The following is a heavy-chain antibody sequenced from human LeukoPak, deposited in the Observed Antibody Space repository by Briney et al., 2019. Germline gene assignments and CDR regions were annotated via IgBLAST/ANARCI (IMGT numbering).Heavy chain of an antibody. Sequence: SQTLSLTCAISGDSVSSKSAAWNWIRQSPSRGLEWLGRTYYRSKWNNDYAVSVISRITVNPDTSKNQFSLQLNSVTPEDSAVYYCARLVGGSVDYWGQGTLVTVSS. CDR1: GDSVSSKSAA. D-gene: IGHD2-15*01. CDR2: TYYRSKWNN. V-gene: IGHV6-1*01. J-gene: IGHJ4*02. CDR3: ARLVGGSVDY.